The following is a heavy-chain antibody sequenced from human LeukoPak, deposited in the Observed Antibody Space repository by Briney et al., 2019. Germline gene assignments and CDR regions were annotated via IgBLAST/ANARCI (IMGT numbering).Heavy chain of an antibody. D-gene: IGHD6-13*01. CDR3: ARDWGVRGIAAAGWFDP. Sequence: PGGSLRLSCAASGFTFSSYEMNWVRQAPGKGLEWVSYISSSGSTIYYADSVKGRFTISRDNAKNSLYLQMNSLRAEDTAVYYCARDWGVRGIAAAGWFDPWGQGTLVTVSS. CDR1: GFTFSSYE. CDR2: ISSSGSTI. J-gene: IGHJ5*02. V-gene: IGHV3-48*03.